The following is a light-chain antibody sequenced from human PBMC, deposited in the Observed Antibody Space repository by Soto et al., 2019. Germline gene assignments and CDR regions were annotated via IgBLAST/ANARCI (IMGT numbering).Light chain of an antibody. CDR3: NSYTSSSTVV. CDR2: DVS. CDR1: SSDVGGYNY. J-gene: IGLJ2*01. Sequence: QSALTQPASVSGSPGQSITISCTGTSSDVGGYNYVSWYQHHPGKAPKLMIYDVSNRPSGVSDRFSGSKSANTASLTISGLQAEDEADYYGNSYTSSSTVVFGGGTKLTVL. V-gene: IGLV2-14*03.